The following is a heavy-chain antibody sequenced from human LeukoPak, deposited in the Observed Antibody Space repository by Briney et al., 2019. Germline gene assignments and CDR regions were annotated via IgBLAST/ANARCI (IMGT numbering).Heavy chain of an antibody. CDR2: ISGNGVST. Sequence: GGSLRLSCAASGFTFSTYAMSWVRQAPGKGLEGVSTISGNGVSTYYANSVKGRFTIYRDNSKNTLWLQMNSLRAEDTALYYCAKPQYDSSWYYFDYWGQGTLVTVSS. D-gene: IGHD6-13*01. J-gene: IGHJ4*02. CDR3: AKPQYDSSWYYFDY. V-gene: IGHV3-23*01. CDR1: GFTFSTYA.